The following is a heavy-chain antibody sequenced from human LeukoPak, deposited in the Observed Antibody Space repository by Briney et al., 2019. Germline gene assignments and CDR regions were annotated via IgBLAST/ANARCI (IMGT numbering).Heavy chain of an antibody. CDR1: GFTFSSHS. Sequence: GGSLRLSCAASGFTFSSHSMNWVRQAPGKGLEWVSYISSSSSTIYYADSVKGRFTISRDNSKNTYLQMNSLRAEDTAVYYCARESNSGWFDYWGQGTLVTVSS. D-gene: IGHD6-19*01. CDR2: ISSSSSTI. V-gene: IGHV3-48*01. CDR3: ARESNSGWFDY. J-gene: IGHJ4*02.